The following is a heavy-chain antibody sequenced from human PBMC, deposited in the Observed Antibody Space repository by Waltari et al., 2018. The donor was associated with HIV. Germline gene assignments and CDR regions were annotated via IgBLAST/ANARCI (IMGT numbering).Heavy chain of an antibody. V-gene: IGHV1-18*01. CDR3: ARDFTSRVDSWEYSDSSYFDY. Sequence: QVQLVQSGGEVKKPGASVKVSCKASGYTFRNYGISWMRQDPGQGLEWVGWISPYNDNTYYAQRFQDRVTMTTDTSATTVDMELRSLRSDDTAVYYCARDFTSRVDSWEYSDSSYFDYWGQGTLVTVSS. CDR1: GYTFRNYG. D-gene: IGHD3-22*01. J-gene: IGHJ4*02. CDR2: ISPYNDNT.